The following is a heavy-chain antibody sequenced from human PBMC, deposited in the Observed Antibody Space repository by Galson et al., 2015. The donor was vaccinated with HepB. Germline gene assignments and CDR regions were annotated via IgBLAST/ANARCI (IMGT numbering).Heavy chain of an antibody. Sequence: QSGAEVKKPGESLRISCKGSGYSSSTYWIHWVRQMPGKGLEWMGRIAPSDSYTNYSPSFQGHVTISADKSINTAYLQWSSLKASDTAIYYCASFDGPPSAPIAAIIGGGTDNWGQGTLVTVSS. CDR3: ASFDGPPSAPIAAIIGGGTDN. D-gene: IGHD3-3*01. CDR2: IAPSDSYT. V-gene: IGHV5-10-1*01. CDR1: GYSSSTYW. J-gene: IGHJ4*02.